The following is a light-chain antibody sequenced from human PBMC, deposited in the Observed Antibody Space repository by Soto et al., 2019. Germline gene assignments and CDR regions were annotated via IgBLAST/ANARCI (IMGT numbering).Light chain of an antibody. V-gene: IGKV3-11*01. CDR1: QSVSSY. CDR2: DAS. Sequence: EIVLTQSPATLSFSPGERATLSCRASQSVSSYLAWYQQKPGQAPRLLIYDASNRATGIPARFSGSGSGTDFTLTISSLEPEAFAVYYCQQRSNWPPWTFGQGTKVDIK. J-gene: IGKJ1*01. CDR3: QQRSNWPPWT.